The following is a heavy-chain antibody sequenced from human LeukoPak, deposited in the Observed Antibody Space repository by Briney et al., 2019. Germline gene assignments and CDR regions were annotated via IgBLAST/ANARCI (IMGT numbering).Heavy chain of an antibody. V-gene: IGHV4-39*07. D-gene: IGHD3-9*01. Sequence: SETLSLTCTVSGGSIRSSHYYWGWIRQPPGKGLEWIGSIYDSGSTYYNPSLKSRVTISVDTSKNQFSLKLSSVTAADTAVYYCARENSWLIDYWGQGTLVTVSS. CDR3: ARENSWLIDY. J-gene: IGHJ4*02. CDR2: IYDSGST. CDR1: GGSIRSSHYY.